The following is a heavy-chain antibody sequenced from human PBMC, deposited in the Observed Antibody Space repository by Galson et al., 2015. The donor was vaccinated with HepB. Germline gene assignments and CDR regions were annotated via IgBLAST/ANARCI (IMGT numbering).Heavy chain of an antibody. J-gene: IGHJ6*02. CDR1: GYTLTELS. D-gene: IGHD3-3*01. Sequence: SVKVSCKVSGYTLTELSMHWVRQAPGKGLEWMGGFDPEDGETIYAQKFQGRVTMTEDTSTDTAYMKLSSLRSEDTAVYYCATVSRGRGTTYYDFWSGSQTYYYYYGMDVWGQGTTVTVSS. CDR2: FDPEDGET. V-gene: IGHV1-24*01. CDR3: ATVSRGRGTTYYDFWSGSQTYYYYYGMDV.